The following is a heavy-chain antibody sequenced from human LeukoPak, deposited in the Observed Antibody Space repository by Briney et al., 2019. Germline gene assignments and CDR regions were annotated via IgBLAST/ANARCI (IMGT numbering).Heavy chain of an antibody. CDR1: GGSFSGYY. Sequence: SETLSLTCAVYGGSFSGYYWSWIRQPAGKGLEWIGRIYTSGSTNYNPSLKSRVTISVDKSKNQFSLKLSSVTAADTAVYYCARMRGSGYYYMDVWGKGTTVTVSS. CDR2: IYTSGST. V-gene: IGHV4-59*10. CDR3: ARMRGSGYYYMDV. J-gene: IGHJ6*03. D-gene: IGHD3-10*01.